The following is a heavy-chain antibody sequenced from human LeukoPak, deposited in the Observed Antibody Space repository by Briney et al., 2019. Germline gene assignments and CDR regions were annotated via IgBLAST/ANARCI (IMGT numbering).Heavy chain of an antibody. CDR3: ARGHIWAYYYDSSGYLFDY. CDR2: IYTSGST. D-gene: IGHD3-22*01. Sequence: SQTLSLTCTVSGGSISSGSYYWSWIRQPAGKGLEWIGRIYTSGSTNYNPSLKSRVTISVDTSKNQFSLKLSSVTAADTAVYYCARGHIWAYYYDSSGYLFDYWGQGTLVTVSS. J-gene: IGHJ4*02. V-gene: IGHV4-61*02. CDR1: GGSISSGSYY.